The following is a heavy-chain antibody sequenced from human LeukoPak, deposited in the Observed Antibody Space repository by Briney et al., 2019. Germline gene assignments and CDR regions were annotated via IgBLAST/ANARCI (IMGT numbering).Heavy chain of an antibody. Sequence: GASVKVSCKASGYTFTGYYMHWVRQAPGKGLEWMGGFDPEDGETIYAQKFQGRVTMTEDTSTDTAYMELSSLRSEDTAVYYCATALRYCTNGVCYTGWFDPWGQGTLVTVSS. D-gene: IGHD2-8*01. V-gene: IGHV1-24*01. CDR3: ATALRYCTNGVCYTGWFDP. J-gene: IGHJ5*02. CDR1: GYTFTGYY. CDR2: FDPEDGET.